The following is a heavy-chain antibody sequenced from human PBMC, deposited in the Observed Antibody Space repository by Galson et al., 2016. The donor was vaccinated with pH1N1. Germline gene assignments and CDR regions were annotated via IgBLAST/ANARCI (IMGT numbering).Heavy chain of an antibody. Sequence: QSGAEVKRPGESLKISCKASGYSFTRYWIAWVRQVPGKGLEWVGVVNPGGSTIRYSPPFQGQVTISSDKSLNTAYLQWINLKASDTATYYCARQYDFGDYRGDAFDIWGQGTMVIVSS. J-gene: IGHJ3*02. CDR1: GYSFTRYW. V-gene: IGHV5-51*03. D-gene: IGHD4-17*01. CDR2: VNPGGSTI. CDR3: ARQYDFGDYRGDAFDI.